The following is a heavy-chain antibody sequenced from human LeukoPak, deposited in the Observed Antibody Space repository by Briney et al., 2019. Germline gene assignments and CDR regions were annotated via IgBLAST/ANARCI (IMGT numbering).Heavy chain of an antibody. CDR2: IYIGGNT. J-gene: IGHJ5*02. CDR1: GFTVSSNY. Sequence: GGSLRLSCAASGFTVSSNYMTWVRQAPGKGLEWVSVIYIGGNTYYADSVKGRFTISRDISKNTVYLQMNNLRVEDTAVYYCAGEVNGKNGFPPWGQGTPVT. V-gene: IGHV3-53*01. CDR3: AGEVNGKNGFPP. D-gene: IGHD2-8*01.